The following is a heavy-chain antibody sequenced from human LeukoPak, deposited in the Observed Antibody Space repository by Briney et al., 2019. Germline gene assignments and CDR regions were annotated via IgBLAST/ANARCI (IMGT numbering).Heavy chain of an antibody. CDR2: IIPILGTA. CDR1: GGTFSSYA. J-gene: IGHJ4*02. Sequence: SVKVSCKASGGTFSSYAISWVRQAPGQGLEWMGGIIPILGTANYAQKFQGRVTMTTDTSTNTAYMELRSLRSDDTAVYFCASTSMEVGATQFDYWGQGTLVTVSS. V-gene: IGHV1-69*10. CDR3: ASTSMEVGATQFDY. D-gene: IGHD1-26*01.